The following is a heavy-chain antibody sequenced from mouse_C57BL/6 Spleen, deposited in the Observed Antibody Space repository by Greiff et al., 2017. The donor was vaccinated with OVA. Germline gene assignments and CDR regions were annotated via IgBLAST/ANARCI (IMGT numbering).Heavy chain of an antibody. CDR2: ISYDGSN. CDR1: GYSITSGYY. Sequence: EVQLQQSGPGLVKPSQSLSLTCSVTGYSITSGYYWNWIRQFPGNKLEWMGYISYDGSNNYNPSLKNRISITRDTSKNQFFLKLNSVTTEDTATYYCARGGGANWDYFDYWGQGTTLTVSS. CDR3: ARGGGANWDYFDY. D-gene: IGHD4-1*01. J-gene: IGHJ2*01. V-gene: IGHV3-6*01.